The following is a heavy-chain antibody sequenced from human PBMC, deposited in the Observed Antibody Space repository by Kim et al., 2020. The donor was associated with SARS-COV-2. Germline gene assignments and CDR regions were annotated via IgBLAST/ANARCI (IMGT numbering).Heavy chain of an antibody. CDR3: ARGDIVVVPAAPWY. CDR2: INPNSGGT. J-gene: IGHJ4*02. Sequence: ASVKVSCKASGYTFTGYYMHWVRQAPGQGLEWMGRINPNSGGTNYAQKFQGRVTMTRDTSISTAYMELSRLRSDDTAVYYCARGDIVVVPAAPWYWGQGTLVTVSS. V-gene: IGHV1-2*06. D-gene: IGHD2-2*01. CDR1: GYTFTGYY.